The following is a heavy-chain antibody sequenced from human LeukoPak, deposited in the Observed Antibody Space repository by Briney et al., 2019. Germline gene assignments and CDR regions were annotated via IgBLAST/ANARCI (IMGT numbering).Heavy chain of an antibody. J-gene: IGHJ6*02. CDR3: AISDLTSYYYYGMDV. V-gene: IGHV1-69*13. CDR2: IIPIFGTA. D-gene: IGHD5/OR15-5a*01. CDR1: GGTFSSYA. Sequence: ASVKVSCKASGGTFSSYAISWVRQAPGQGLEWMGGIIPIFGTANYAQKFQGRVTITADESTSTAYMELSSLRSEDTAVYYCAISDLTSYYYYGMDVWGQGTTVTVSS.